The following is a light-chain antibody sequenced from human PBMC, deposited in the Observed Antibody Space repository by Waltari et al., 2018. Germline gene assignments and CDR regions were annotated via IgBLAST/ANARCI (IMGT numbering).Light chain of an antibody. V-gene: IGLV1-47*01. CDR1: SSNIGRNY. Sequence: QSVLTQPPSGSGTPGQRVTISCSGSSSNIGRNYVYWYQQLPGTAPRLLLYRNNQRPSGVPDRFSGSKSGTSASLAISGLRSDDEADYYCAAWDDTLSGVVFGGGTKLTVL. CDR2: RNN. J-gene: IGLJ2*01. CDR3: AAWDDTLSGVV.